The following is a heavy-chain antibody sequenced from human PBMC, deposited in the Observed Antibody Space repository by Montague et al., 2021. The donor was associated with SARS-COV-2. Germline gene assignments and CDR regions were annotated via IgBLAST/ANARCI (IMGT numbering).Heavy chain of an antibody. CDR2: MYYTGHT. D-gene: IGHD6-6*01. J-gene: IGHJ4*02. Sequence: SETLSLTCTVSGASVASGNFYWSWNRQPPGKGLEWIGYMYYTGHTXYNPSLESRVTMPVDPSKNQLSLTLTSVTAADTAVYYCARSRANVPSRPGFDYWGQGALVTVSS. V-gene: IGHV4-61*01. CDR3: ARSRANVPSRPGFDY. CDR1: GASVASGNFY.